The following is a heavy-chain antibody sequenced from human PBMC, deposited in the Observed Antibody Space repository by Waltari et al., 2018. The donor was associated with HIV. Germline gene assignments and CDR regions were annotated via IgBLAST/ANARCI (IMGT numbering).Heavy chain of an antibody. CDR1: GCTFSNYF. CDR2: ISYDGSST. J-gene: IGHJ4*02. CDR3: VKDVGATYFDY. D-gene: IGHD1-26*01. Sequence: QVQLVESGGGVVQPGRSLRLSCAAAGCTFSNYFMHWVRLAPGKGPEWLTFISYDGSSTYYADSVKGRFTISRDNSKNTLYLQMNSLRPEDTAVYYCVKDVGATYFDYWGQGTLVTVSS. V-gene: IGHV3-30*18.